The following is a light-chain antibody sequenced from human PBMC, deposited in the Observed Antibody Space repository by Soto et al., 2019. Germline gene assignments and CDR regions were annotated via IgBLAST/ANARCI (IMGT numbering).Light chain of an antibody. CDR1: QSVSSN. CDR2: GAT. V-gene: IGKV3-15*01. J-gene: IGKJ1*01. CDR3: QEYNKWPPGT. Sequence: EIVRTQSPATLSVSPGERATLSCRASQSVSSNLAWYQHKPGQAPRLLIYGATTRATGIPASFSGSGSGTEFTLTISSLQSEDSAVYYCQEYNKWPPGTFGQGPKVHIK.